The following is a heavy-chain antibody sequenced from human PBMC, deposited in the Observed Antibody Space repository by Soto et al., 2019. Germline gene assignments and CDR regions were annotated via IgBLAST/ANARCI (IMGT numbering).Heavy chain of an antibody. D-gene: IGHD3-3*01. Sequence: PGGSLRLSCAASGFTFSSYWMSWVRQARGKGLEWVANIKQDGSEKYYVDSVKGRFTISRDNAKNSLYLQMNSLRAEDTAVYYSARDLGRHYDFWSGYYIDYYYGMDVWGQGTTVTVSS. CDR2: IKQDGSEK. V-gene: IGHV3-7*03. CDR3: ARDLGRHYDFWSGYYIDYYYGMDV. J-gene: IGHJ6*02. CDR1: GFTFSSYW.